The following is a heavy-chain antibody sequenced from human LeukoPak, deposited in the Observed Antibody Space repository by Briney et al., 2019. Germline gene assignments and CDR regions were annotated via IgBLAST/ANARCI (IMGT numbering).Heavy chain of an antibody. V-gene: IGHV4-34*01. CDR1: GGSFSGYY. CDR3: ARAYGDNDY. CDR2: INHSGST. D-gene: IGHD4-17*01. Sequence: SETLSLTCAVYGGSFSGYYWSWIRQPPGKGLEWIGEINHSGSTNYNPSLKSRVTISVDTSKNQFSLKLSSVTAADTAVYYCARAYGDNDYWAQGTLVTVSS. J-gene: IGHJ4*02.